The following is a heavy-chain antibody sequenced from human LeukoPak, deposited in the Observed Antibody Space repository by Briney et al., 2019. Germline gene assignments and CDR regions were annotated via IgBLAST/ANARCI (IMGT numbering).Heavy chain of an antibody. D-gene: IGHD3-3*01. V-gene: IGHV1-8*01. CDR1: GYTFTSYD. CDR2: MNPNSGNT. CDR3: ARGPYITIFGVVYLQGWFDP. Sequence: ASVKVSCKASGYTFTSYDINWVRQATGQGLEWMGWMNPNSGNTGYAQKFQGRVTITRNTSISTAYMELSSLRSEDTAVYYCARGPYITIFGVVYLQGWFDPWGQGTLVTVSS. J-gene: IGHJ5*02.